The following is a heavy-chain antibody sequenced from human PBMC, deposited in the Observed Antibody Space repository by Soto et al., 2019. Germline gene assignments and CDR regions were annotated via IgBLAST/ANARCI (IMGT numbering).Heavy chain of an antibody. D-gene: IGHD6-19*01. J-gene: IGHJ1*01. Sequence: GASVKVSCKASGYTFTSYVISWVRQAPGQGLEWMGWISAYNGNTNYAQKLQGRVTMTTDTSTSTAYMELRSLRSDDTAVYYCARDRSVAGTPYFQHWGQGTLVTVSS. V-gene: IGHV1-18*01. CDR3: ARDRSVAGTPYFQH. CDR2: ISAYNGNT. CDR1: GYTFTSYV.